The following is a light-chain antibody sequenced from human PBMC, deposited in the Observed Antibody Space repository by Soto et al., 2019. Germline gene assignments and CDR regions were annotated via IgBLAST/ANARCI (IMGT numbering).Light chain of an antibody. CDR2: GAS. J-gene: IGKJ1*01. CDR1: QSVSSSY. Sequence: EIVLTQSPGTLSLSPGERATLSRRASQSVSSSYLAWYQQKPGQAPRLLIYGASSRATGIPDRFSGSGSGTDFSLTISRLEPEDVAVYYCQQYGSSPWTFGQGTKVDIK. V-gene: IGKV3-20*01. CDR3: QQYGSSPWT.